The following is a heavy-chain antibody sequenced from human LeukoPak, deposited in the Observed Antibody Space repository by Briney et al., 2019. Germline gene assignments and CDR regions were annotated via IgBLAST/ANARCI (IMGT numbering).Heavy chain of an antibody. CDR1: GGSISSSSYY. CDR2: IYYSGST. CDR3: VREGDPTGSYYNY. V-gene: IGHV4-39*07. J-gene: IGHJ4*02. D-gene: IGHD3-10*01. Sequence: PSETLSLTCTVSGGSISSSSYYWGWIRQPPGKGLEWIGSIYYSGSTYYNPSLKSRVTIPVDTSKNQFSLKLSSVTAADTAVYYCVREGDPTGSYYNYWGQGILVTVSS.